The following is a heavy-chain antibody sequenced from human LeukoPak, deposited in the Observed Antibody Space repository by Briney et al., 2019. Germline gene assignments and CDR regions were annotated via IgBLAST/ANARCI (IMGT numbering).Heavy chain of an antibody. J-gene: IGHJ4*01. D-gene: IGHD5-18*01. Sequence: GGSLRLSCAASGFTVSSNYMSWVRRAPGKGLEGGLGIYSGGSTYYAACVKGRVTISRDNSKNTLYLQMNSLRAEDTAVYYCARLKAMERDFDYWGHGTLVTVSP. CDR1: GFTVSSNY. CDR3: ARLKAMERDFDY. V-gene: IGHV3-53*01. CDR2: IYSGGST.